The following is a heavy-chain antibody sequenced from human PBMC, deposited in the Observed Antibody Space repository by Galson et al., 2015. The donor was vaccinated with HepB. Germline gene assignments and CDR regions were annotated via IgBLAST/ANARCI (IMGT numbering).Heavy chain of an antibody. CDR2: IYWNDDK. J-gene: IGHJ4*02. CDR1: GFSLSTSGVG. CDR3: AHAPYYFDY. Sequence: PALVKPTQTLTLTCTFSGFSLSTSGVGVGWIRQPPGKALEWLALIYWNDDKRYSPSLKSRLTITKDTSKNQVVLTMTNMDPVDTATYYCAHAPYYFDYWGQGTLVTVSS. V-gene: IGHV2-5*01.